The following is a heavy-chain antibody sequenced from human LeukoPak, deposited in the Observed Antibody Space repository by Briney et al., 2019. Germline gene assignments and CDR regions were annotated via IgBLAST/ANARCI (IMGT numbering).Heavy chain of an antibody. CDR2: INPNSGGT. CDR3: ARVRYFDWLLPEGLIGEGWFDP. V-gene: IGHV1-2*02. Sequence: ASVKVSCKASGYTFTGYYMHWVRQAPGQGLEWMGWINPNSGGTNYAQKFQGRVTMTRDTSISTAYMELSRLRSEDTAVYYCARVRYFDWLLPEGLIGEGWFDPWGQGTLVTVSS. J-gene: IGHJ5*02. D-gene: IGHD3-9*01. CDR1: GYTFTGYY.